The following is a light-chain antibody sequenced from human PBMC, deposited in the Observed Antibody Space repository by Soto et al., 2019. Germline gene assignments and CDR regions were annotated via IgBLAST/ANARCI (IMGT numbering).Light chain of an antibody. Sequence: QSVLTQPPSASGTPGQRVTISCSGSSSNIGSNTVNWYQQLPGTAPKLLIYSNNQRPSGVPDRFSGSKSGTSASLAISGLQSEDEVVYYCAAWDDSLNAFYVFGTGTKVTVL. J-gene: IGLJ1*01. V-gene: IGLV1-44*01. CDR2: SNN. CDR1: SSNIGSNT. CDR3: AAWDDSLNAFYV.